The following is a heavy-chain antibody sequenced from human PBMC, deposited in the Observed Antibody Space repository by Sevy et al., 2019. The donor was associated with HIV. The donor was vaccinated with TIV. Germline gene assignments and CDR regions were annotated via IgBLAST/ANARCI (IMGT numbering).Heavy chain of an antibody. J-gene: IGHJ4*02. Sequence: SQTLSLTCAISGDSVSSNSAAWNWIRQSPSRGLEWLGRTYYRSKWYNDYAVSVKSRITINPDTSKNQFSLQLNSVTPEDTAVYYCARVWAPYVSGSYPFDYWGQGTLVTVSS. V-gene: IGHV6-1*01. CDR3: ARVWAPYVSGSYPFDY. D-gene: IGHD3-10*01. CDR2: TYYRSKWYN. CDR1: GDSVSSNSAA.